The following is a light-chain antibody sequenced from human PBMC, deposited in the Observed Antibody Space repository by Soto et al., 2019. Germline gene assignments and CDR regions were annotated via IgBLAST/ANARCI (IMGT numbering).Light chain of an antibody. J-gene: IGLJ1*01. V-gene: IGLV2-8*01. Sequence: QSVLTQPPSASGSPGQSVAISCTGTSSDGGGYNYVSWYQQHPGKAPKLMIYEVNKWPSGVPDRFSGSKSGNTASLTVSGRQAEDEADYYCSSYAGSSNVFGTGTKVTVL. CDR3: SSYAGSSNV. CDR1: SSDGGGYNY. CDR2: EVN.